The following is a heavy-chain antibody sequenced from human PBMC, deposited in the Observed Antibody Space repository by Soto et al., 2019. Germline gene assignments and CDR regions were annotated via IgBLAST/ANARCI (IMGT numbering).Heavy chain of an antibody. CDR3: ARDRVCDSTSGAHYCMDV. J-gene: IGHJ6*02. CDR2: ISSSSSST. CDR1: GFIFRDFY. Sequence: GSLGLSCAASGFIFRDFYMSWIRQFPGKGLEWLSKISSSSSSTDYADSVKGRFTISRDNAKNSLYLQMSSLRAEDTAVYYCARDRVCDSTSGAHYCMDVLGHGPP. D-gene: IGHD2-21*01. V-gene: IGHV3-11*06.